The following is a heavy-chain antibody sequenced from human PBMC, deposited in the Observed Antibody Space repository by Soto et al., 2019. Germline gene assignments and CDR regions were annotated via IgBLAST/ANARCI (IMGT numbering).Heavy chain of an antibody. CDR3: AKNGQPPYYYYVLAV. CDR1: GYTFTRYG. CDR2: ISGYNGDT. J-gene: IGHJ6*02. Sequence: ASVKVSCKASGYTFTRYGISWVRQAPGQGLEWMGWISGYNGDTNYAQKFQDRVSMTIDTSTGTAYMELRSLTSDDTAIYYCAKNGQPPYYYYVLAVWSQGTKVTVSS. D-gene: IGHD2-8*01. V-gene: IGHV1-18*01.